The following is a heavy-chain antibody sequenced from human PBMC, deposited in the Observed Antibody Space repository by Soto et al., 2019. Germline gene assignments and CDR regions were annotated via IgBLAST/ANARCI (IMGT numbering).Heavy chain of an antibody. CDR2: IYHSGST. D-gene: IGHD3-22*01. V-gene: IGHV4-4*02. CDR3: ARERRYHSIGSSLDY. CDR1: GGSISSSNW. J-gene: IGHJ4*02. Sequence: SETLSLTCAVSGGSISSSNWWSWVRQPPGKGLEWIGEIYHSGSTNYNPSLKSRVTISVDKSKNQFSLKLSSVTAADTAVYYCARERRYHSIGSSLDYWGQVTLVTFSS.